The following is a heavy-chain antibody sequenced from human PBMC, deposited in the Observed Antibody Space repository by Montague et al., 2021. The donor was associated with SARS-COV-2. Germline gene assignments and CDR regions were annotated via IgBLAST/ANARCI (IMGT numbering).Heavy chain of an antibody. Sequence: PALVKPTQTLTLTCTFSGFSLSTSGVGVGWIRQPPGKALEWLALIYWDDDKRYSPSLKSRLTITKDTSKNQVVLTMTNMDPVDTATYYCAHSRLYYDILTGYYSLGYYVDYWGQGTLVTVSS. CDR1: GFSLSTSGVG. D-gene: IGHD3-9*01. J-gene: IGHJ4*02. CDR2: IYWDDDK. V-gene: IGHV2-5*02. CDR3: AHSRLYYDILTGYYSLGYYVDY.